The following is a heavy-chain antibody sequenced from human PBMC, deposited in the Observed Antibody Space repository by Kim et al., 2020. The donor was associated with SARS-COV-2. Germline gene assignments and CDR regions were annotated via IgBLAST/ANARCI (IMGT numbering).Heavy chain of an antibody. J-gene: IGHJ4*02. CDR2: MNPNSGNT. Sequence: ASVKVSCKASGYTFTNYDINWVRQATGQGLEWMGWMNPNSGNTGYAQKFQGRVTMTRNTSISTAYMELNSLRSEDTALYYCARGMKTDNSASFPWGQGTLVTVSS. D-gene: IGHD3-22*01. V-gene: IGHV1-8*01. CDR1: GYTFTNYD. CDR3: ARGMKTDNSASFP.